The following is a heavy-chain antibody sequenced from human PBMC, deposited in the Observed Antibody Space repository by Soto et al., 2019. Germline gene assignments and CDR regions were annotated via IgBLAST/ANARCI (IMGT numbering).Heavy chain of an antibody. V-gene: IGHV4-34*01. CDR2: INHSGST. D-gene: IGHD6-19*01. Sequence: QVQLQQWGAGLLKPSETLSLTCAVYGGSFSGYYWSWIRQPPGKGLEWIGEINHSGSTNYNPSLKSRVTISVDTYKHQFSLKLSSVTAADTAVYYCARLTRIAVAGTHFDYWGQGTLVTVSS. J-gene: IGHJ4*02. CDR1: GGSFSGYY. CDR3: ARLTRIAVAGTHFDY.